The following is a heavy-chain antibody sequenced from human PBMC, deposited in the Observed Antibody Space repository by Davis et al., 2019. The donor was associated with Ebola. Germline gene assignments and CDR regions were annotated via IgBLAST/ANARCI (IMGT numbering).Heavy chain of an antibody. Sequence: PSETLSLTCAVYGGSFSGYYWSWIRQPPGKGLEWIGEINHSGSTNYNPSLKSRVTISVDTSKNQVSLKLSSVTAADTAVYYCARGPAIGVDYWGQGTLVTVSS. V-gene: IGHV4-34*01. J-gene: IGHJ4*02. CDR1: GGSFSGYY. CDR3: ARGPAIGVDY. D-gene: IGHD5-18*01. CDR2: INHSGST.